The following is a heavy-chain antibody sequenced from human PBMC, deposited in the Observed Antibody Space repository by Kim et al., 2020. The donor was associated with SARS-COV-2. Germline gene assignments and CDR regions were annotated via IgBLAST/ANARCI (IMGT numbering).Heavy chain of an antibody. V-gene: IGHV3-53*01. J-gene: IGHJ3*02. CDR3: ARDNDYYDSGGYRGAFDI. Sequence: GGSLRLSCAASGFTVSSNYMSWVRQAPGKGLEWGSVIYSGGSTYYADSVKGRFTISRDNSKNTLYLQMNSLRAEDTAVYYCARDNDYYDSGGYRGAFDIWGQGKMVTVSS. CDR2: IYSGGST. D-gene: IGHD3-22*01. CDR1: GFTVSSNY.